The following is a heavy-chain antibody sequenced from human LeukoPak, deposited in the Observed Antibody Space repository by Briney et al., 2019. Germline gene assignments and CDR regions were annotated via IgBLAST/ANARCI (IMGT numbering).Heavy chain of an antibody. J-gene: IGHJ6*03. CDR2: IYITGNT. D-gene: IGHD3-22*01. Sequence: PSDTLSLTCSVAGRPIINCYWRWIRQSAGTGLEWVGRIYITGNTTYNPSLQSRLSMSVDQSKHQFSLRLSSVSAADTAVYYCARLKYYDSTGYSPGYYMDVWGKGITVTVSS. CDR3: ARLKYYDSTGYSPGYYMDV. CDR1: GRPIINCY. V-gene: IGHV4-4*07.